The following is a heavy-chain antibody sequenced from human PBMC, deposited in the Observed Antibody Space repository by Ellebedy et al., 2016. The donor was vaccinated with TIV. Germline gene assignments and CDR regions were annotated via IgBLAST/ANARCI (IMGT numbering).Heavy chain of an antibody. Sequence: SETLSLXXTVSGGSVSSGSYYWSWIRQPPGKGLEWIGYIYYSGSTNYNPSLKSRVTISVDTSKNQFSLKLSSVTAADTAVYYCARGFLSEIVVVPAAIHADYYYYMDVWGKGTTVTVSS. J-gene: IGHJ6*03. CDR3: ARGFLSEIVVVPAAIHADYYYYMDV. V-gene: IGHV4-61*01. CDR2: IYYSGST. D-gene: IGHD2-2*02. CDR1: GGSVSSGSYY.